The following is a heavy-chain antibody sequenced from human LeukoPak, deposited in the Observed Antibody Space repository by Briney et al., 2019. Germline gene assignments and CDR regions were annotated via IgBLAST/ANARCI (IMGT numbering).Heavy chain of an antibody. D-gene: IGHD1-26*01. CDR2: IRDKGNSYTT. Sequence: GGSLRLSCAASGFTFNDHYMDWVRQAPGKGLEWVGRIRDKGNSYTTEYAPSVKGRFTISRDDSKNSLYLQMNSLKTEDTAVYYCTRDRSGSYEGDFDYWGQGTLVTVSS. V-gene: IGHV3-72*01. CDR3: TRDRSGSYEGDFDY. CDR1: GFTFNDHY. J-gene: IGHJ4*02.